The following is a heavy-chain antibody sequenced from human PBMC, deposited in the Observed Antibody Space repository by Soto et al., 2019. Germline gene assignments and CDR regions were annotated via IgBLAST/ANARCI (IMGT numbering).Heavy chain of an antibody. CDR2: IYYSGST. Sequence: SETLSLTCTVSGVSISGSRYYWGWIRQPPGRGLEWIGNIYYSGSTYYTPALKSRVTLSVDTSKNQFSLNLNSVTAADTAVYYCARGGIPPSGYGIAYAMDVWGQGTTVTVAS. D-gene: IGHD1-26*01. CDR1: GVSISGSRYY. CDR3: ARGGIPPSGYGIAYAMDV. V-gene: IGHV4-39*01. J-gene: IGHJ6*02.